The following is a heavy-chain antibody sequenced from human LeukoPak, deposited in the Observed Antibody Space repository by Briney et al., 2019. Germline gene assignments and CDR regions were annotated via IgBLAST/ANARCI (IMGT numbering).Heavy chain of an antibody. CDR1: GDTFTSYY. CDR3: ARPTYDFWSGYYYGY. V-gene: IGHV1-46*01. D-gene: IGHD3-3*01. Sequence: ASVKVSCKASGDTFTSYYMHWVRQAPGQGLGWMGIINPSGGSTSYAQKFQGRVTMTRDMSTSTVYMELSSLRSEDTAVYYCARPTYDFWSGYYYGYWGQGTLVTVSS. CDR2: INPSGGST. J-gene: IGHJ4*02.